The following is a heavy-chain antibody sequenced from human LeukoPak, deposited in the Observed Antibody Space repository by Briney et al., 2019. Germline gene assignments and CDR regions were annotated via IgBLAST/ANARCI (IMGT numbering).Heavy chain of an antibody. J-gene: IGHJ3*01. D-gene: IGHD3-10*02. CDR3: AKFFTGEYVRAFDV. CDR2: IRYDGSNK. CDR1: GFTFSSYG. Sequence: GGSLRLSCAASGFTFSSYGMHWVRQAPGKGLEWVAFIRYDGSNKYYADSVKGRFTISRDNSKNTLYLQMNSLRAEDTAVYYCAKFFTGEYVRAFDVWGQGTMVTVSS. V-gene: IGHV3-30*02.